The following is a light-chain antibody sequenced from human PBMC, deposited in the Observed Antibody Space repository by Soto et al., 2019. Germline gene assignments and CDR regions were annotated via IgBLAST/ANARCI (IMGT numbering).Light chain of an antibody. CDR3: QTWGTGIVV. CDR2: LNIDGSH. Sequence: QSALTQSPSASSSLGASVKLTCTLSSGHSSYAIAWHQQQPEKGPRYLMNLNIDGSHTKGDGIPDRFSGSSSGAERYLTISSLQSEDEADYYCQTWGTGIVVFGGGTQLTVL. V-gene: IGLV4-69*01. CDR1: SGHSSYA. J-gene: IGLJ2*01.